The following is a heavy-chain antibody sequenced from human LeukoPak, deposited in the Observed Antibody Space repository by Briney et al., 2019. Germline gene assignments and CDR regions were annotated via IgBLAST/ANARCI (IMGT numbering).Heavy chain of an antibody. J-gene: IGHJ6*03. CDR2: INHGGST. CDR1: GYSISSGYY. CDR3: ARGWRDYYYYMDV. Sequence: SETLSLTCTVSGYSISSGYYWGWIRQPPGKGLEWIGEINHGGSTNYNPSLKSRVTISVDTSKNQFSLKLSSVTAADTAVYYCARGWRDYYYYMDVWGKGTTVTVSS. D-gene: IGHD1-1*01. V-gene: IGHV4-38-2*02.